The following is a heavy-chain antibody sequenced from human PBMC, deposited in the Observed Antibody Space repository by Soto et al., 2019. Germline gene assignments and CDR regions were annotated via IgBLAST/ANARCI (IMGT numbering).Heavy chain of an antibody. V-gene: IGHV1-18*01. CDR1: RDGYASCC. J-gene: IGHJ6*02. CDR3: ARYSGYDSDGMDV. D-gene: IGHD5-12*01. CDR2: ISAYNGNT. Sequence: ASAKACCEASRDGYASCCLSWPCQYPGQGLEWMGWISAYNGNTNYAQKLQGRVTMTTDTSTSTAYMELRSLRSDDTAVYSCARYSGYDSDGMDVWAQGTTRTVPS.